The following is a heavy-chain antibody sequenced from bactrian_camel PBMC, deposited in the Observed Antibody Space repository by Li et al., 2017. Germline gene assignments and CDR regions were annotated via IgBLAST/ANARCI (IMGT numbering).Heavy chain of an antibody. CDR2: IHTRTGNT. CDR1: TTFYR. Sequence: DVQLVESGGNSALAGGSLILACATSTTFYRVTWFRQAPGKEREGVATIHTRTGNTLVGDSVRGRFAITQDNAKRTVFLQMNSLKPEDTAMYYCAARGPYCYTKLSVRDFTYWGQGTQVTVS. D-gene: IGHD2*01. CDR3: AARGPYCYTKLSVRDFTY. J-gene: IGHJ6*01. V-gene: IGHV3S40*01.